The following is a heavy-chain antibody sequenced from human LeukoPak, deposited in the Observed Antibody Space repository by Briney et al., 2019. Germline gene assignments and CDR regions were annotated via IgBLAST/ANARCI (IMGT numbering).Heavy chain of an antibody. CDR3: ARWNYYGSGSPDY. V-gene: IGHV4-31*03. Sequence: SETLSLTCTVSGGSISSGGYYWSWIRQHPGKGLEWIGYIYYSGSTYYNPSLKSRVTISVDTSKNQFSLKLSSATAADTAVYYCARWNYYGSGSPDYWGQGTLVTVSS. CDR1: GGSISSGGYY. J-gene: IGHJ4*02. CDR2: IYYSGST. D-gene: IGHD3-10*01.